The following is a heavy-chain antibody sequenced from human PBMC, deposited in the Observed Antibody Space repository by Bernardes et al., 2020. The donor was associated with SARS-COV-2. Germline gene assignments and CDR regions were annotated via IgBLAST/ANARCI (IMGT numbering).Heavy chain of an antibody. J-gene: IGHJ6*02. D-gene: IGHD3-10*01. V-gene: IGHV1-18*04. CDR2: ISAYHHYT. Sequence: ASVKVSCKASDYTFRHYGITWVRQAPGQGLEWMGWISAYHHYTRYAEHFQGRVTMPTDTSTSTAYMELRSLRSDDTAVYYCARDLGSVSGSYVPYYYDYDGMDVWGQGTTVTVSS. CDR3: ARDLGSVSGSYVPYYYDYDGMDV. CDR1: DYTFRHYG.